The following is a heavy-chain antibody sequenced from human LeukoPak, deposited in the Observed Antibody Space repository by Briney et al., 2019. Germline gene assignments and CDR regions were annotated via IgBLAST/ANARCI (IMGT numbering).Heavy chain of an antibody. D-gene: IGHD3-9*01. Sequence: PSETLSLTCTVSGGSISSSSYYWGWIRQPPGKGLEWIGSIYYSGSTYYNPSLKSRVTISVDTSKNQFSLKLSSVTAADTAVYYCARRYYDILIGYSMFDYWGQGTLVTVSS. CDR2: IYYSGST. CDR3: ARRYYDILIGYSMFDY. CDR1: GGSISSSSYY. V-gene: IGHV4-39*07. J-gene: IGHJ4*02.